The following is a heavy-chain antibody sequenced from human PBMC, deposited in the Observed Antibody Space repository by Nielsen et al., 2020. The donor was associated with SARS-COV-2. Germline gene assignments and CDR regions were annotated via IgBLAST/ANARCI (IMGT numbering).Heavy chain of an antibody. V-gene: IGHV1-46*01. D-gene: IGHD2-2*01. CDR3: ARGGLPSSTSGDAFDI. J-gene: IGHJ3*02. CDR1: GYTFTSYY. Sequence: ASVKVSCKASGYTFTSYYMHWVRQAPGQGLEWMGIINPSGGSTSYAQKFQGRVTMTRDTSTSTVYMELSSLRSEGTAVYYCARGGLPSSTSGDAFDIWGQGTMVTVSS. CDR2: INPSGGST.